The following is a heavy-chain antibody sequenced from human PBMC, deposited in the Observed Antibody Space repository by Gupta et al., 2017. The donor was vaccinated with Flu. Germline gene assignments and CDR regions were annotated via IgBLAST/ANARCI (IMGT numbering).Heavy chain of an antibody. J-gene: IGHJ2*01. Sequence: QVQLQDSGPGLVKPSGTLSLTCAVSGGSISSSNWWSWVRQPPGKGLEWIGEIYHSRSTNYNPSLKSRVTISLDESKNQFSLRLNSVTAADTAVYYCARGLNYDFWRDYSKRRNWYFDVWGRGTLVTVSS. D-gene: IGHD3-3*01. V-gene: IGHV4-4*02. CDR2: IYHSRST. CDR1: GGSISSSNW. CDR3: ARGLNYDFWRDYSKRRNWYFDV.